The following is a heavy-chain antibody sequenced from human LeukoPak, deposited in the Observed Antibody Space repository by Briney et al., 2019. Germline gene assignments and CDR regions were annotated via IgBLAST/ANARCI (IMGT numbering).Heavy chain of an antibody. CDR1: GFTFSSYA. CDR2: VSYDGSDQ. CDR3: ARAAYSSSWGGFAFDI. V-gene: IGHV3-30*04. J-gene: IGHJ3*02. Sequence: GRSLRLSCAASGFTFSSYAMHWVRQAPGKGLEWVAVVSYDGSDQYYADSVKGRFSISRDNSKNTLFLQMDSLRPEDTAVYYCARAAYSSSWGGFAFDIWGQGTMVTVSS. D-gene: IGHD6-13*01.